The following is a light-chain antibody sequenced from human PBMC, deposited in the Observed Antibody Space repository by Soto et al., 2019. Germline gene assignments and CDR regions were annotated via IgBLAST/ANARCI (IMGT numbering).Light chain of an antibody. J-gene: IGKJ2*01. CDR1: QSVSSSY. Sequence: EIVLTQSPGTLSLSPGERATLSCRASQSVSSSYLAWYQPKPGQAPRLLIYGASSRDTGIPDRVSCSGSATDFTLTISRLEPEDFAVYYCQQYCSSPRTFGQGTKLEIK. CDR3: QQYCSSPRT. CDR2: GAS. V-gene: IGKV3-20*01.